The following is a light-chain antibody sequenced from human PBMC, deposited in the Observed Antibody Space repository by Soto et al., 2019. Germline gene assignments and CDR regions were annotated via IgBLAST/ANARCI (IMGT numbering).Light chain of an antibody. Sequence: TLSVSPGERATLSCRASQSVSSNLAWYQQKPGQAPRLLIYGASTRATGIPARFSGSGSGTEFTLTISSLQSEDFAVYYCQQYNNWPPYTFGQGTKVDIK. CDR3: QQYNNWPPYT. V-gene: IGKV3-15*01. J-gene: IGKJ2*01. CDR2: GAS. CDR1: QSVSSN.